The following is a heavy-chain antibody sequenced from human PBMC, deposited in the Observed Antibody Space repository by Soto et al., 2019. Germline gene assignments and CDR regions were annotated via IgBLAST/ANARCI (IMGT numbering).Heavy chain of an antibody. D-gene: IGHD6-19*01. V-gene: IGHV3-13*01. J-gene: IGHJ3*02. CDR2: IGTAGDT. CDR3: ARASIAVAGSAFDI. Sequence: PGGSLRLSCAASGFTFSSYDMHWVRQATGKGLEWVSAIGTAGDTYYPGSVKGRFTISRENAKNSLYLQMNSLRAGGTAVYYCARASIAVAGSAFDIWGQGTMVTVSS. CDR1: GFTFSSYD.